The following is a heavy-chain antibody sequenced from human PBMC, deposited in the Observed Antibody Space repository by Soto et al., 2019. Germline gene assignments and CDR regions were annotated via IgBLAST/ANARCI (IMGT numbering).Heavy chain of an antibody. Sequence: EVQLVESGGGLVQSGESLRLSCAASGFSFSTYSMNWVRQAPGKGLEWVSYISSSSRTMYYAGSGKGRFTISRDDARNSLYLQMNSLRAEDTAVYSCASWGRDDTRYRRGDYWGQGTLVTVSS. V-gene: IGHV3-48*01. CDR1: GFSFSTYS. CDR3: ASWGRDDTRYRRGDY. J-gene: IGHJ4*02. CDR2: ISSSSRTM. D-gene: IGHD3-16*01.